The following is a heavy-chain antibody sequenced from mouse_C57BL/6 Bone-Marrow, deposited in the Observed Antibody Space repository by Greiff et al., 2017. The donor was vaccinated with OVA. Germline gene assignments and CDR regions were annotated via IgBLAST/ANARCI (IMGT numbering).Heavy chain of an antibody. CDR3: ARRPGAFFAY. CDR1: GFTFSSYG. D-gene: IGHD6-1*01. V-gene: IGHV5-6*02. J-gene: IGHJ3*01. CDR2: ISSGGSYT. Sequence: EVMLVESGGDLVKPGGSLKLSCAASGFTFSSYGMSWVRQTPDKRLEWVATISSGGSYTYYPDSVKGRFTISRDNAKNTLYLQMSSLKSEDTAMYYCARRPGAFFAYWGQGTLVTVSA.